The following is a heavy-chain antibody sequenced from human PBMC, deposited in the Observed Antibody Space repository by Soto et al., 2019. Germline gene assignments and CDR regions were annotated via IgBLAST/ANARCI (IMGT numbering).Heavy chain of an antibody. J-gene: IGHJ6*02. V-gene: IGHV5-51*01. CDR3: ARHVGIGALRSYYYGMDV. D-gene: IGHD3-3*01. CDR2: IYPGDSDT. CDR1: GYSFTSYW. Sequence: GESLKISCKGSGYSFTSYWIGWVRQMPGKGLEWMGIIYPGDSDTRYSPSFQGQVTISADKSISTAYLQWGSLKASDTAMHYCARHVGIGALRSYYYGMDVWGQGTTVTVYS.